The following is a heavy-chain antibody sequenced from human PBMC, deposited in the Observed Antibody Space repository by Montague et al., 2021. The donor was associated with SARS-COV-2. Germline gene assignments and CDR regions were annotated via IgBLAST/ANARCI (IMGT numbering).Heavy chain of an antibody. CDR3: ARTTYFDLASIYYYVMDA. CDR1: SGSINYYY. J-gene: IGHJ6*02. D-gene: IGHD3-9*01. CDR2: IYYSGNT. V-gene: IGHV4-59*08. Sequence: SETLSLTCAVSSGSINYYYLSWIRQSPGKGLEWIGYIYYSGNTNYSPSLQSRVTISVDSSKNQFSLRLNSVTAADTAVYFCARTTYFDLASIYYYVMDAWGQGTTVTVSS.